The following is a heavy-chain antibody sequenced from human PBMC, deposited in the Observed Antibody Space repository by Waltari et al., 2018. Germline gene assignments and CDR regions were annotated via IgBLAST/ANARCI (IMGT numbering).Heavy chain of an antibody. Sequence: EVELVESGGGLVQPGGSLTLSCAGSGCNFSNYAMTSVRQAPGMGLQWVSTISDNSAYIYYADSVKGRFTISRDNLKNTLFLQMNSRTAEDAAVYFCAKSIGEPGSIFTHWGQGTTGTFYS. J-gene: IGHJ6*02. D-gene: IGHD3-10*01. CDR1: GCNFSNYA. CDR2: ISDNSAYI. V-gene: IGHV3-23*04. CDR3: AKSIGEPGSIFTH.